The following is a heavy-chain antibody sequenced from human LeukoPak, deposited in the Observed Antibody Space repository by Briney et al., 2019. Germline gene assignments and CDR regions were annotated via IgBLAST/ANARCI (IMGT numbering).Heavy chain of an antibody. D-gene: IGHD2-2*01. CDR1: GYTFTSYY. J-gene: IGHJ4*02. Sequence: ASVTVSCKASGYTFTSYYMPWVRQAPGQGLEWMGIINPSGGSTSYAQKFQGRVTMTRDTSTSTVYMELSSLRSEDTAVYYCARVRSGVPAAYWYFDYWGQGTLVTVSS. V-gene: IGHV1-46*01. CDR2: INPSGGST. CDR3: ARVRSGVPAAYWYFDY.